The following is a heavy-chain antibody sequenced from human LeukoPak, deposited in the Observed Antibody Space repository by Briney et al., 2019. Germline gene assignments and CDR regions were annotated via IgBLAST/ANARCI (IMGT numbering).Heavy chain of an antibody. D-gene: IGHD3-10*01. CDR3: AKDMAAYYYASGNIDY. V-gene: IGHV3-43D*03. Sequence: GGSLRLSCAASGFTFDDYAMHWVRQAPGKGLEWASLISWDGGGTYYADSVKGRFSISRDNSKNSLYLQMNSLRAEDTALYYCAKDMAAYYYASGNIDYWGQGTLVTVSS. J-gene: IGHJ4*02. CDR1: GFTFDDYA. CDR2: ISWDGGGT.